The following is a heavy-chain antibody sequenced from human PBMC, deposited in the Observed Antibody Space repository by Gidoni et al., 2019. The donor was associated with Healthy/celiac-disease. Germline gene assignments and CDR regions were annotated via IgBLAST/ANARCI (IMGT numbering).Heavy chain of an antibody. CDR3: ARRGVVAAWKDAFDI. V-gene: IGHV4-59*01. CDR2: IYYSGST. Sequence: QVQLQESGPGLVKPSETLSLTCTVPGGSISSYYWSWIRQPPGKGLEWIGYIYYSGSTNYNPSLKSRVTISVDTSKNQFSLKLSSVTAADTAVYYCARRGVVAAWKDAFDIWGQGTMVTVSS. J-gene: IGHJ3*02. CDR1: GGSISSYY. D-gene: IGHD2-15*01.